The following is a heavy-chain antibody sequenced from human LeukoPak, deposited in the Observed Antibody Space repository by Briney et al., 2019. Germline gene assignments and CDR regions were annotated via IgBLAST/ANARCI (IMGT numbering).Heavy chain of an antibody. J-gene: IGHJ4*02. CDR1: GGSLSGFY. CDR2: INQSGST. CDR3: ARSPTKRVPEDY. Sequence: SETLSLTCAVYGGSLSGFYWSWIRQSPGKGLEWIGEINQSGSTNYNPSLKSRVTISVDTSKNQFSLRLTSVTAADTAVYYCARSPTKRVPEDYWGQGTLVTVSS. D-gene: IGHD2-2*01. V-gene: IGHV4-34*01.